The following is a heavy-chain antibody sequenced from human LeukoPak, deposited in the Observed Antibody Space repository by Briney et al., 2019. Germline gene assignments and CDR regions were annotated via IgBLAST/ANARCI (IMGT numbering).Heavy chain of an antibody. CDR2: IKQDGREK. V-gene: IGHV3-7*01. CDR3: ARSRGNGDDTPYNWFDL. D-gene: IGHD2-8*01. Sequence: PGGSLRLSCAASGFIFSDYWMSWVRQTPEKGLQWVANIKQDGREKHYVDAVKGQFTISRDNAEKSLFLQMNSLRAEDTAVYYCARSRGNGDDTPYNWFDLWGRGVLVTVPS. J-gene: IGHJ5*02. CDR1: GFIFSDYW.